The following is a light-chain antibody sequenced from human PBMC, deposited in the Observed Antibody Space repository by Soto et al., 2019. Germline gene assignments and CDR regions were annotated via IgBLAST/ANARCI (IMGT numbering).Light chain of an antibody. J-gene: IGKJ2*01. Sequence: DIVMTQSPDSLAVSLGERATINCKSSQSVLYSSNNKNYLAWYQQKPGQPPNLLIYWASTRESGVPDRFGGSGSGTDFTLTISSLQAEDVAVYYCQQYYSSPYTFGQGTKLEIK. V-gene: IGKV4-1*01. CDR3: QQYYSSPYT. CDR1: QSVLYSSNNKNY. CDR2: WAS.